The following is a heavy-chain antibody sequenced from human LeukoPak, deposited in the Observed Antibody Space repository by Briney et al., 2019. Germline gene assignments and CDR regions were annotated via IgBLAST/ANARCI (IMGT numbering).Heavy chain of an antibody. V-gene: IGHV3-66*01. D-gene: IGHD3-16*01. Sequence: GGSLRLSCAASGFTVSSNYMGWVRQAPGKGLEWVSVIYSGGSTYYADSVKGRFTISRDNSKNTLYLQMNSLRAEDTAVYFCAKSTRAVMAMMDVWGKGTTVTVSS. CDR1: GFTVSSNY. CDR2: IYSGGST. J-gene: IGHJ6*04. CDR3: AKSTRAVMAMMDV.